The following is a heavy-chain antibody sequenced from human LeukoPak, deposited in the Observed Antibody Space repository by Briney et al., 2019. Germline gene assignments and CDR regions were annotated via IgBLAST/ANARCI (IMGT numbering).Heavy chain of an antibody. V-gene: IGHV4-4*07. CDR1: GGSISSYD. CDR2: IYSSGNT. Sequence: PSETLSLTCTVSGGSISSYDWGWIRQPAGNGLDWIGCIYSSGNTNYNPSLKSRVTMSVDTSKNQFSLKLTSVTAADTAVYYCARVYDSTGYYLDDWGQGTPVTVSS. D-gene: IGHD3-22*01. J-gene: IGHJ4*02. CDR3: ARVYDSTGYYLDD.